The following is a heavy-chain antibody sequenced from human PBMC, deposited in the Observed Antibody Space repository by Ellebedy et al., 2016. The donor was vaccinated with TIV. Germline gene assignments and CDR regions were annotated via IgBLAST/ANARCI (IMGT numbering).Heavy chain of an antibody. CDR3: ARVKLRGPWGYDY. V-gene: IGHV3-30-3*01. Sequence: GESLKISCAASGFTFSSYAMHWVRQAPGKGLEWVAVISYDGSNKYYADSVKGRFTISRDNSKNTLYLQMNSMRAEDTAVYYCARVKLRGPWGYDYWGQGTLVTVSS. D-gene: IGHD1-26*01. CDR2: ISYDGSNK. CDR1: GFTFSSYA. J-gene: IGHJ4*02.